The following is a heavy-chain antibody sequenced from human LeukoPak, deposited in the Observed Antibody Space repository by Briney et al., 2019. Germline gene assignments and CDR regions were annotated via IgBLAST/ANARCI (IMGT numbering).Heavy chain of an antibody. Sequence: GRSLRLSCAASGFTFSSYGMHWVREAPGKGLEWVAVISYDGSNKYYADSVKGRFTISRDNSKNTLYLQMNSLRAEGTAVYYCAKHYYGSGSYYREETDYWGQGTLVTVSS. V-gene: IGHV3-30*18. CDR3: AKHYYGSGSYYREETDY. CDR1: GFTFSSYG. J-gene: IGHJ4*02. D-gene: IGHD3-10*01. CDR2: ISYDGSNK.